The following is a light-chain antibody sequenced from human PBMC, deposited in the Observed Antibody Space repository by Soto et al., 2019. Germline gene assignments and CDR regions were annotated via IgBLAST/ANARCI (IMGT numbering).Light chain of an antibody. V-gene: IGLV2-8*01. CDR3: ASYGGYYVV. CDR1: SSDVGGYDY. CDR2: DVT. J-gene: IGLJ2*01. Sequence: QSALTQPPSASGSPGQSVAISCTGTSSDVGGYDYVYWFKQNPGKAPKLMIYDVTKRPSGVPDRFSGSKSGNTASLTVSGLQAEDEAYYYCASYGGYYVVFGGGTKLTVL.